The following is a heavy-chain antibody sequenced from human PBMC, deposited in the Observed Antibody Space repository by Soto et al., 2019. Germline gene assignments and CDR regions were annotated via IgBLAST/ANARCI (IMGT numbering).Heavy chain of an antibody. Sequence: SETLSLTCAVYGGAFSGYYWSWIRKPPGKGLEWIGEINHSGSANYNPSLKSRVTISVDTSKNQFSLKLSSVTAADTAVYSCARGLEQLVPNASYWAYNYYGMDVWGQGTTVTVSS. D-gene: IGHD6-6*01. V-gene: IGHV4-34*01. CDR1: GGAFSGYY. J-gene: IGHJ6*02. CDR2: INHSGSA. CDR3: ARGLEQLVPNASYWAYNYYGMDV.